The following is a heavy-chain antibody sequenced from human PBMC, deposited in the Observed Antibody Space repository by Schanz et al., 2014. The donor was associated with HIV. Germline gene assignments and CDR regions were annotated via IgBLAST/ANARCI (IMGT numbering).Heavy chain of an antibody. CDR3: ARDRMTANWKNDMDV. V-gene: IGHV3-33*01. CDR1: GFIFSSYG. Sequence: QVQLVESGGGVVQPGRSLRLSCAASGFIFSSYGMHWVRQAPGKGLEWVAVICYDGSKKYYVDSVKGRFTISRDNSKNTLYLQMNSLRAEDTAVYYCARDRMTANWKNDMDVWGQGTTVTVSS. CDR2: ICYDGSKK. J-gene: IGHJ6*02. D-gene: IGHD2-21*02.